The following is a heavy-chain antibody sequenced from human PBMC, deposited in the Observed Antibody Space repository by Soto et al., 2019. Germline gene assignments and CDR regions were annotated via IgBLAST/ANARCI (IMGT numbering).Heavy chain of an antibody. CDR3: ARDPSIAVAGAFDY. CDR2: ISSSSSYI. J-gene: IGHJ4*02. Sequence: EVQLVESGGGLVKPGGSLRLSCAASGFTFSSYSMTWVRQAPGKGLEWVSSISSSSSYIYYADSVKGRFTISRDNAKNSLYLQMNSLRAEDTAVYYCARDPSIAVAGAFDYWGQGTLVTVSS. D-gene: IGHD6-19*01. V-gene: IGHV3-21*01. CDR1: GFTFSSYS.